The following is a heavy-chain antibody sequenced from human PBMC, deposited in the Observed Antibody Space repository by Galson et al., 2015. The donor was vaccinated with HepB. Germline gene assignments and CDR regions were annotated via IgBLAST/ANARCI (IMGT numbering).Heavy chain of an antibody. CDR2: IYTSGST. D-gene: IGHD3-10*01. J-gene: IGHJ5*02. CDR3: ARDLTYYYGSGSGT. CDR1: GGSISSGSYY. V-gene: IGHV4-61*02. Sequence: TLSLTCTVSGGSISSGSYYWSWIRQPAGKGLEWIGRIYTSGSTNYNPSLKSRVTISVDTSKNQFSLKLSSVTAADTAVYYCARDLTYYYGSGSGTWGQGTLVTVSS.